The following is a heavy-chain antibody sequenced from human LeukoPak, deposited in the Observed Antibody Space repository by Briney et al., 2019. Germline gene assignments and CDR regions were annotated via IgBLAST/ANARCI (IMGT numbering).Heavy chain of an antibody. CDR1: GGSFSGYY. CDR2: INHSGST. Sequence: SETLSLTCAVYGGSFSGYYWSWIRQPPGEGLEWIGEINHSGSTNYNPSLKSRVTISVDTSKNQFSLKLSSVTATDTAVYYCASGARIRSSSWYGLDPWGQGTLVTVSS. CDR3: ASGARIRSSSWYGLDP. V-gene: IGHV4-34*01. D-gene: IGHD6-13*01. J-gene: IGHJ5*02.